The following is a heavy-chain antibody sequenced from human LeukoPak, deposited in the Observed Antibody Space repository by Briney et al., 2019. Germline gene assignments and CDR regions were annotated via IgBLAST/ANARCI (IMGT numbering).Heavy chain of an antibody. CDR3: TAAASLLC. CDR2: IKSETDGGTT. D-gene: IGHD3-10*01. CDR1: GFTFSNAW. V-gene: IGHV3-15*01. Sequence: PAASLSFSCAASGFTFSNAWRSWLRQAPGQGLEWGVRIKSETDGGTTDYAGRVKSSSTNSRDDSTNTMYLQMNRRKTAGTAVYYCTAAASLLCWGEGTLVTLSS. J-gene: IGHJ4*02.